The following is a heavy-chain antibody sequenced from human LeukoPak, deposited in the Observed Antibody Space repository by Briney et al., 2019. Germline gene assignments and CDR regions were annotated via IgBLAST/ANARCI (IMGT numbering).Heavy chain of an antibody. CDR1: GFTFISFS. CDR2: IIVSGTT. Sequence: GGSLRLSCAASGFTFISFSMTWVRQAPGEGLECVSSIIVSGTTYYADCVKGGFTICRDSFRGTLFLQMDSLRVEDTAVYFCAKGSVGNADFASWGQGALVTVSS. CDR3: AKGSVGNADFAS. D-gene: IGHD6-25*01. V-gene: IGHV3-23*01. J-gene: IGHJ4*02.